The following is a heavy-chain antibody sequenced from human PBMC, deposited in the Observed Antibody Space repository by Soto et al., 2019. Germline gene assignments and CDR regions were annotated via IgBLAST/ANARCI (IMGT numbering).Heavy chain of an antibody. D-gene: IGHD2-15*01. V-gene: IGHV3-23*01. CDR2: ISVGGYHT. J-gene: IGHJ4*02. Sequence: PGGSLRLCCAASGVTFSTYAIGLVRQAPGKGLEWVSAISVGGYHTYYADSVKGRLTISRDNSKNRMYLQMNSLRAEEKAVYYCSNDIVAVVTENKYWGQ. CDR3: SNDIVAVVTENKY. CDR1: GVTFSTYA.